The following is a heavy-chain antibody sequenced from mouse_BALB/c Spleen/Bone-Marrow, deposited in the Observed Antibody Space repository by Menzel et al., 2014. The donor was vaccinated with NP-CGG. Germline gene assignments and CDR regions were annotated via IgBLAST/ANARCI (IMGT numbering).Heavy chain of an antibody. CDR1: GFTFTDYY. J-gene: IGHJ3*01. Sequence: EVKLMESGGGLVQPGGSLRLSCATSGFTFTDYYMSWVRQPPGKALEWLGFIRNKANGYTTEYGASVKGRFTISRDNSQSILYLQMNTLRAEDSATYYCARDYGNYVRFAYWGQGTLVTVSA. CDR2: IRNKANGYTT. V-gene: IGHV7-3*02. D-gene: IGHD2-1*01. CDR3: ARDYGNYVRFAY.